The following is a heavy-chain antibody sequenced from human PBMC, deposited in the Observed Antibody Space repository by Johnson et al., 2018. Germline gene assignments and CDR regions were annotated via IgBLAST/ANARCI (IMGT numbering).Heavy chain of an antibody. V-gene: IGHV3-33*01. CDR2: IWYDGSKK. CDR3: VRVSWATGTPDYYYSMDV. CDR1: GFTLNSYG. D-gene: IGHD4-17*01. Sequence: VQLVESGGGLVKPGRSLRLSCVASGFTLNSYGMHWVRQAPGKGLEWVAIIWYDGSKKYYADSVKGRFTISRDTSKNKLFLQMSSLRAEDTAVYYCVRVSWATGTPDYYYSMDVWGQGTTVTVSS. J-gene: IGHJ6*02.